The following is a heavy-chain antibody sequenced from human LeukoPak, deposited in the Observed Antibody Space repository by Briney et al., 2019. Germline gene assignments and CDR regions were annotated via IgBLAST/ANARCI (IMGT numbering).Heavy chain of an antibody. V-gene: IGHV3-23*01. Sequence: GGSLRLSCAASGFTFSSYGMSWVRQAPGKGLEWVSGMSGSGGNTYYADSVKGRFTISRDNSKNTLYLQMNSLRAEDTAVYYCAKTFQWYNMDVWGKGTTVTISS. J-gene: IGHJ6*03. CDR3: AKTFQWYNMDV. D-gene: IGHD2-8*01. CDR1: GFTFSSYG. CDR2: MSGSGGNT.